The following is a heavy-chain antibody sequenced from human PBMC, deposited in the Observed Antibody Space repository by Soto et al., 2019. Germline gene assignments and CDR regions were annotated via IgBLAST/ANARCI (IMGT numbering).Heavy chain of an antibody. V-gene: IGHV3-23*01. CDR1: GFTFSSYA. J-gene: IGHJ4*02. Sequence: EVQLLESGGGLVQPGGSLRLSCAASGFTFSSYAMSWVRQAPGKGLEWVSAISGSGGSTYYADSVKGRFTISRDNSKNTLYLQMNSLRAEDTAVYYCAKAGSRRLGELTGFDYWGQGTLVTVSS. D-gene: IGHD3-16*01. CDR3: AKAGSRRLGELTGFDY. CDR2: ISGSGGST.